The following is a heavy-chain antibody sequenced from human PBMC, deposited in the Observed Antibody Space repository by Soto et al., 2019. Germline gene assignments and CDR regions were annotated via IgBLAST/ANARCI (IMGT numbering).Heavy chain of an antibody. V-gene: IGHV3-9*01. J-gene: IGHJ4*02. CDR1: GFTFDDYA. CDR2: ISWNSGSI. D-gene: IGHD2-2*01. Sequence: EVQLVESGGGLVQPGRSLRLSCAASGFTFDDYAMHWVRQAPGKGLEWVSGISWNSGSIGYADSVKGRFTISRDNAKNSLYLQMNSLRAEDTALYYCAKEGGYCSSTSCSGIDYWGQGTLVTVSS. CDR3: AKEGGYCSSTSCSGIDY.